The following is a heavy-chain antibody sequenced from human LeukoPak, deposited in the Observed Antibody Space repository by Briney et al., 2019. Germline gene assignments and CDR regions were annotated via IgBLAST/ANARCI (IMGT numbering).Heavy chain of an antibody. Sequence: PSETLSLTCTVSGGSISSSSYYWGWIRQPPGKGLEWIGSIYYSGSTYYNPSLKSRVTISVDTSKNQFSLKLSSVTAADTAVYYCAREEGGSREGDYWGQGILVTVSS. CDR2: IYYSGST. CDR1: GGSISSSSYY. J-gene: IGHJ4*02. CDR3: AREEGGSREGDY. V-gene: IGHV4-39*07. D-gene: IGHD3-16*01.